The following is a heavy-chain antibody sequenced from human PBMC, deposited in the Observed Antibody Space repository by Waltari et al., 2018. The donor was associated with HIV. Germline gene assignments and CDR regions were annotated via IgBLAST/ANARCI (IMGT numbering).Heavy chain of an antibody. V-gene: IGHV4-31*03. D-gene: IGHD3-10*01. CDR3: ARGGSGTYYNLQPFDS. CDR1: GDSMSSGGYW. J-gene: IGHJ4*02. Sequence: QVQLQQSGPGLVKPSQTLSLTCTVSGDSMSSGGYWWSWIRQRPGRGLEWIGYIYYSGSTKYNPSLKSRLSISVDTSKNQFSLKMTSVTVADTAVYYCARGGSGTYYNLQPFDSWGQGTLVTVPP. CDR2: IYYSGST.